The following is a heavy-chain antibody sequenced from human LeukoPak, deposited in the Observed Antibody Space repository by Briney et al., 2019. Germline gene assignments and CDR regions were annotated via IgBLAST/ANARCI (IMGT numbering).Heavy chain of an antibody. CDR3: ARDSGCYDSSGYDV. CDR1: VYTFTGYY. D-gene: IGHD3-22*01. J-gene: IGHJ4*02. Sequence: ASVKVSCKASVYTFTGYYMHWVRQAPGRGLEGMGQINPNRGGTNYAQKFQGRVTMTRDTSISTAYMELSRLRSDDTAVYYCARDSGCYDSSGYDVWGQGTLVTVSS. V-gene: IGHV1-2*06. CDR2: INPNRGGT.